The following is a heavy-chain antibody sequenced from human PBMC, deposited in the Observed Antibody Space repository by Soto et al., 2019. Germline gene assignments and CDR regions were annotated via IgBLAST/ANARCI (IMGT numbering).Heavy chain of an antibody. D-gene: IGHD3-3*01. V-gene: IGHV3-30*18. J-gene: IGHJ6*02. CDR3: AKDVSSGITIFGVVKKYYYYGMDV. Sequence: GGSLRLSCAASGFTFSSYGMHWVRQAPGKGLEWVAVISYDGSNKYYADSVKGRFTISRDSSKNTLYLQMNSLRAEDTAVYYCAKDVSSGITIFGVVKKYYYYGMDVWGQGTTVTVSS. CDR1: GFTFSSYG. CDR2: ISYDGSNK.